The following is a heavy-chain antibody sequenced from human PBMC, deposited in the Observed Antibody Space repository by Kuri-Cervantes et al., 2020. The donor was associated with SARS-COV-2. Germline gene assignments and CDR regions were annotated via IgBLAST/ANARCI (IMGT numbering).Heavy chain of an antibody. J-gene: IGHJ4*02. V-gene: IGHV3-11*04. D-gene: IGHD3-16*01. CDR3: VKERLGVVDY. Sequence: GESLKISCAASGFNFSDYYITWIRQAPGKGLEWVSYISSSGTTIHYADSMKGRFTISRDNAKNSVYLQMNSLRAEDTAVYYCVKERLGVVDYWGQGTLVTVSS. CDR2: ISSSGTTI. CDR1: GFNFSDYY.